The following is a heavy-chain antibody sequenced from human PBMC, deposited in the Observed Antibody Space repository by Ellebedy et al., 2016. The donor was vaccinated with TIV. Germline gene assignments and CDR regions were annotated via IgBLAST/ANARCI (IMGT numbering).Heavy chain of an antibody. CDR2: ISAYNGNT. V-gene: IGHV1-18*04. CDR1: GYTFTSYG. D-gene: IGHD4-17*01. J-gene: IGHJ6*02. Sequence: AASVKVSCKASGYTFTSYGISWVRQAPGQGLEWMGWISAYNGNTNYAQKFQGRVTMTRDTSISTAYMELSRLRSDDTAVYYCARVDDYGDYYYYYGMDVWGQGTTVTVSS. CDR3: ARVDDYGDYYYYYGMDV.